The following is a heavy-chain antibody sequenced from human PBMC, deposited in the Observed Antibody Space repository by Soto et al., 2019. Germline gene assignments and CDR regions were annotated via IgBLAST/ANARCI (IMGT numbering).Heavy chain of an antibody. Sequence: QVTLKESGPVLVKPTETLTLTCAVSGFSLSDARMGVSWIRQPPGKALEWLAHIFWNDEKSYSTSLKSRLTISKDPPKGQVVLTMTSRDPVDTATYFCAHVRQWDGAQAYGYWGRGTLVTVSS. CDR1: GFSLSDARMG. CDR3: AHVRQWDGAQAYGY. D-gene: IGHD1-26*01. V-gene: IGHV2-26*01. CDR2: IFWNDEK. J-gene: IGHJ4*02.